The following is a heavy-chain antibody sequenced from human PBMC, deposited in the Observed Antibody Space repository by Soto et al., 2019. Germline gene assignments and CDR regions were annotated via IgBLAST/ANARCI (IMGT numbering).Heavy chain of an antibody. D-gene: IGHD6-19*01. CDR1: SGSITSVNSY. V-gene: IGHV4-31*03. Sequence: QVQLQESGPGLVKPSQTLSLTCTVSSGSITSVNSYWSWIRQFPGKGLEWIGYIYYSESSYYNPSLKGRVTISEDTSKKQFSLKLNSVTAADTAVYYCARGSSGWSSIRLDDWGQGTLVTVSS. J-gene: IGHJ4*02. CDR3: ARGSSGWSSIRLDD. CDR2: IYYSESS.